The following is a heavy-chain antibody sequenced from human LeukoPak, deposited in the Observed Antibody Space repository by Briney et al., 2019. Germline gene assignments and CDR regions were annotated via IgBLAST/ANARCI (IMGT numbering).Heavy chain of an antibody. CDR2: TNANSGGA. D-gene: IGHD1-26*01. J-gene: IGHJ4*02. Sequence: ASVRVSCKASGYTFTSYYIHWVRQAPGQGLEWMGSTNANSGGANYAQKFRGRVPMTRDTSISTAYMELRTLTSDDTAVYYCARGLGSGSYHFDYWGQGALVTVSP. CDR3: ARGLGSGSYHFDY. V-gene: IGHV1-2*02. CDR1: GYTFTSYY.